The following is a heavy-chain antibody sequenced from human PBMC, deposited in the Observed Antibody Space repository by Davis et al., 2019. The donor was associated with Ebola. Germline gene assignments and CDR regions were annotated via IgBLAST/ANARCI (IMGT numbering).Heavy chain of an antibody. CDR3: AKDFNPVVVTASPIDY. CDR2: ISYDGSNK. Sequence: GESLKISCAASGFTFSSYGMHWVRQAPGKGLEWVAVISYDGSNKYYADSVKGRFTISRDNSKNTPYLQMNSLRAEDTAVYYCAKDFNPVVVTASPIDYWGQGTLVTVSS. CDR1: GFTFSSYG. D-gene: IGHD2-21*02. J-gene: IGHJ4*02. V-gene: IGHV3-30*18.